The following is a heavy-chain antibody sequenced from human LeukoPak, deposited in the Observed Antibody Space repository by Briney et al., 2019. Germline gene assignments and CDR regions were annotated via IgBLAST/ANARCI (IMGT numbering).Heavy chain of an antibody. CDR3: ARTYCAEDCSIRYFDY. J-gene: IGHJ4*02. V-gene: IGHV1-46*01. D-gene: IGHD2-21*02. CDR1: GYTFTSNG. CDR2: INPSGGDT. Sequence: ASVKVSCKASGYTFTSNGISWVRQAPGQGLEWLGIINPSGGDTKYAQKFQGRVTLTRDKSTSTVYMELSSLTSDDTAVYYCARTYCAEDCSIRYFDYWGQGTLVTVSS.